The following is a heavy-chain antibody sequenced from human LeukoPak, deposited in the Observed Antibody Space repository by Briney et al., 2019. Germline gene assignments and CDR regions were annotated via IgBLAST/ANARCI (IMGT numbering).Heavy chain of an antibody. CDR1: GGSFSGYY. CDR3: ARPPQTYYYDSSGYYRFTNTEYFQH. J-gene: IGHJ1*01. D-gene: IGHD3-22*01. Sequence: SETLSLTCAVYGGSFSGYYWSWIRQPPGKGLEWIGEINHSGSTNYNPSLKSRVTISVDTSKNQFSLKLSSVTAADAAVYYCARPPQTYYYDSSGYYRFTNTEYFQHWGQGTLVTVSS. V-gene: IGHV4-34*01. CDR2: INHSGST.